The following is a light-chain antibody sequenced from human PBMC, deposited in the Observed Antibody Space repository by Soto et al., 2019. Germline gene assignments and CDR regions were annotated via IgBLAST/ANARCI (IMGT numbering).Light chain of an antibody. CDR3: QQYVRSPPSWT. Sequence: ETVVTQSPGTLSLSPGERATLSCRASQSVSSSYLAWYQQKPGQAPSLLIYDASSRATGIPDRFSGSGSGTDFPLTISRLEPEDCAVYYCQQYVRSPPSWTFGQGTKVEIK. V-gene: IGKV3-20*01. CDR2: DAS. CDR1: QSVSSSY. J-gene: IGKJ1*01.